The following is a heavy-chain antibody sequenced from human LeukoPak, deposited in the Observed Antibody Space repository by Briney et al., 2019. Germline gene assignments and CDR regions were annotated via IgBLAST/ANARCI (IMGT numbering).Heavy chain of an antibody. CDR1: GGSFSGYY. CDR2: INHSGST. D-gene: IGHD3-10*01. CDR3: ARGGRGLYYYGSGSSDFDY. J-gene: IGHJ4*02. Sequence: PSETLSLTCAVYGGSFSGYYWSWIRQPPGKGLEWIGEINHSGSTNYNPSLKSRVTISVDTPKNQFSLKLSSVTAADTAVYYCARGGRGLYYYGSGSSDFDYWGQGTLVTVSS. V-gene: IGHV4-34*01.